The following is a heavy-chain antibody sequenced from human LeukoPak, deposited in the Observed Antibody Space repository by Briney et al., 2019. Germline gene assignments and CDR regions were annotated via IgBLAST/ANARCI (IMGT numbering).Heavy chain of an antibody. V-gene: IGHV3-53*01. CDR3: ARVVRSGSYSIYFDY. CDR2: IYSGGST. D-gene: IGHD1-26*01. Sequence: AGGSLRLSCAASGFTVSSNYMSWVRQAPGKGLEWVSVIYSGGSTYYADSVKGRFTISRDNSKNTLYLQMNSLRAEDTAVHYCARVVRSGSYSIYFDYWGQGTLVTVSS. J-gene: IGHJ4*02. CDR1: GFTVSSNY.